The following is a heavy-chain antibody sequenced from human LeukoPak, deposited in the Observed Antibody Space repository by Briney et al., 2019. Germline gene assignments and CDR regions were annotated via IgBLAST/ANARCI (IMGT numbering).Heavy chain of an antibody. CDR1: GFTFSPYS. V-gene: IGHV3-48*02. J-gene: IGHJ4*02. Sequence: HPGGSLRLSCAASGFTFSPYSMNWVRQAPGKGLEWLSYITGDSRAIYYAHCVKGRFTISRDNAKNSLYLQMNSLRDEDTAVYYCTRDRDYASDYWGQGTLVTVSS. CDR2: ITGDSRAI. CDR3: TRDRDYASDY. D-gene: IGHD4-17*01.